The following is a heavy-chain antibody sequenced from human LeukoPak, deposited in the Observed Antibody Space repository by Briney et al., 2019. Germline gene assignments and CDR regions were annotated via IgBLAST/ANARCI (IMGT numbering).Heavy chain of an antibody. Sequence: ASVKVSCKASGYTFTSYGISWVRQAPGQGLEWMGWISAYNGNTNYAQKLQGRVTMTTDTPTSTAYMELRSLRSDDTAVYYCARDENGYYGSGSSFDYWGQGTLVTVSS. CDR3: ARDENGYYGSGSSFDY. J-gene: IGHJ4*02. CDR1: GYTFTSYG. V-gene: IGHV1-18*01. D-gene: IGHD3-10*01. CDR2: ISAYNGNT.